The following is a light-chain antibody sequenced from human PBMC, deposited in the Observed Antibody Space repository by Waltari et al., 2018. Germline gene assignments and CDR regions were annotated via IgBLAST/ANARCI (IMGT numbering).Light chain of an antibody. CDR1: RSNLRAGYD. CDR2: GNT. Sequence: QSVLTQPPSLSGAPGKTGTLPSTGGRSNLRAGYDVHWYQQFPGAAPKLLIFGNTNRASGVPVRFSGSQSGTSASLAIAGLQAEDEAVYYCQSFDSDLGGSVFGGGTKLTVL. CDR3: QSFDSDLGGSV. J-gene: IGLJ3*02. V-gene: IGLV1-40*01.